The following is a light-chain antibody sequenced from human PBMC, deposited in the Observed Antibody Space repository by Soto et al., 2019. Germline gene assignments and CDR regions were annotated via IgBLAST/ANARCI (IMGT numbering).Light chain of an antibody. V-gene: IGKV2-28*01. CDR2: WGS. CDR3: MQALQTPWT. CDR1: QSLLHSNGYNY. Sequence: DIVMTQSPLSLPVTAGEPASVSCRSSQSLLHSNGYNYLDWYLQKPGQSPQLLIYWGSNRASGVPDRFSGSGSGTDFTLKISRVEAEDVGVYYCMQALQTPWTLGQGTKVEIK. J-gene: IGKJ1*01.